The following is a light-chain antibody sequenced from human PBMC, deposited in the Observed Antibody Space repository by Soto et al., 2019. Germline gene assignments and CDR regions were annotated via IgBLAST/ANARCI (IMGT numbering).Light chain of an antibody. CDR2: EVR. Sequence: QSALTQPASVSGSPGQSITIACTGTNRDVGSYNLVSWYQQRPGEAPKLIISEVRNRPSGISYRFTGSKSGNTASLTISGLQAEDEADIYCSSYTTTSTLVFGGGTKLTVL. CDR1: NRDVGSYNL. CDR3: SSYTTTSTLV. V-gene: IGLV2-14*01. J-gene: IGLJ3*02.